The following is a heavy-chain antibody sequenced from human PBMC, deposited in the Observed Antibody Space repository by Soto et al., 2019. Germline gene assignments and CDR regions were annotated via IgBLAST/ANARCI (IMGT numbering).Heavy chain of an antibody. D-gene: IGHD3-10*01. CDR3: ARSGPLWFGELSHFDY. J-gene: IGHJ4*02. CDR2: IHYSGST. V-gene: IGHV4-39*01. CDR1: GGSISSGSYY. Sequence: SETLSLTCTVSGGSISSGSYYWGWIRQPPGKGLEWIGSIHYSGSTYYKTSLRSRVTISVDTSKNQFSLKVASMTAADTAVYYCARSGPLWFGELSHFDYWGQGTLVTVSS.